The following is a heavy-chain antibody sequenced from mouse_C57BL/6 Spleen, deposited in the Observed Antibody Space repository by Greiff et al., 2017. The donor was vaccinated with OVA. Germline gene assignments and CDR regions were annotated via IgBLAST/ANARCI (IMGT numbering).Heavy chain of an antibody. CDR1: GYAFTNYL. CDR2: INPGSGGT. CDR3: GSGGGYFDV. J-gene: IGHJ1*03. Sequence: QVQLKQSGAELVRPGTSVKVSCKASGYAFTNYLIEWVKQRPGQGLEWIGVINPGSGGTNYNEKFKGKATLTADKSSSTAYMQLSSLTSEDSAVYFCGSGGGYFDVWGTGTTVTVSA. V-gene: IGHV1-54*01.